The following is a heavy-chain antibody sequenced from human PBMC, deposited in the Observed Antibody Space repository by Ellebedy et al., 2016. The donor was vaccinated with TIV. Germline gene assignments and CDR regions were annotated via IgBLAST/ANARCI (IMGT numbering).Heavy chain of an antibody. CDR1: GGTFSDYY. Sequence: SETLSLXXAVYGGTFSDYYWSWIRQSPGKGLEWIGEINHSGSSNYNPSLKGRLTISVDTSKNQFSLKLNSVTAADTAVYYCARGRGYYDILTGSYEWGHWGQGTLVTVSS. D-gene: IGHD3-9*01. CDR3: ARGRGYYDILTGSYEWGH. J-gene: IGHJ4*02. V-gene: IGHV4-34*01. CDR2: INHSGSS.